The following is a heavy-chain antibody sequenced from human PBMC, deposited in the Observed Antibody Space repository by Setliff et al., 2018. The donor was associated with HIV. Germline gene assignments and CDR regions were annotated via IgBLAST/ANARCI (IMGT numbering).Heavy chain of an antibody. CDR1: GFNFRTYS. D-gene: IGHD4-4*01. J-gene: IGHJ3*02. CDR3: AKDGDYRNGDYDAFDI. Sequence: GGSLRLSCAASGFNFRTYSMNWVRQAPGKGLEWVASISSSTAAIDYADSVKGRFAIPRDNTGNSLYLQMNSLRAEDTAVYYCAKDGDYRNGDYDAFDIWGLGTMVTVSS. V-gene: IGHV3-21*01. CDR2: ISSSTAAI.